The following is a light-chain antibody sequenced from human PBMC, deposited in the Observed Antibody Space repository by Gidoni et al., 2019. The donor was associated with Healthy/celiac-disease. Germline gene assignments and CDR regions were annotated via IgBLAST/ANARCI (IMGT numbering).Light chain of an antibody. Sequence: SYELTQPPSASVSPGQTASITCSGDKLGDKYACWYQQKPGQSPELVIYQDSKRPSGIPERFSGSNSGNTATLTISGTHAMDEADYYCQAWDSSTVVFGGGTKLTVL. J-gene: IGLJ2*01. CDR3: QAWDSSTVV. V-gene: IGLV3-1*01. CDR1: KLGDKY. CDR2: QDS.